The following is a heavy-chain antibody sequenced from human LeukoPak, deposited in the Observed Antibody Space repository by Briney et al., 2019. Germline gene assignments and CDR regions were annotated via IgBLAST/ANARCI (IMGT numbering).Heavy chain of an antibody. Sequence: GGSLRLSCAASGFTFSSYAMSWVGQAPGKGLEWVSAISGSGGSTYYADSVKGRFTISRDNSKNTLYLQMNSLRAEDTAVYYCAKSSIAARPYNWFDPWGQGTLVTVSS. J-gene: IGHJ5*02. CDR2: ISGSGGST. V-gene: IGHV3-23*01. CDR3: AKSSIAARPYNWFDP. D-gene: IGHD6-6*01. CDR1: GFTFSSYA.